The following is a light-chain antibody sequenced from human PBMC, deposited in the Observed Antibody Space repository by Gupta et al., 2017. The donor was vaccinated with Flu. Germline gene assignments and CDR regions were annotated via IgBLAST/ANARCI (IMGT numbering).Light chain of an antibody. J-gene: IGLJ2*01. CDR3: RSYTSSSTV. CDR1: SSDVGGYNY. V-gene: IGLV2-14*01. CDR2: EVS. Sequence: QSALTQPASVSGSPGQSITISCTGTSSDVGGYNYVSWYQQHPGKAPNLMIYEVSNRPAGVSNRFSGSKSGNTAFMTISGLQAEDEADYYCRSYTSSSTVFGGGTKLTVL.